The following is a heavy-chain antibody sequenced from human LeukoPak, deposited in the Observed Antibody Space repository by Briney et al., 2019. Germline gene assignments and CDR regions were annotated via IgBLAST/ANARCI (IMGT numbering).Heavy chain of an antibody. Sequence: GGSLRLSXAASGFTFNNYAMNWVCQAPGKGLEWVSSISESGDKTDYADSVKGRFTISRDNSRNTLYLQMNSLRAEDTALYYCAKQWVDCWGQGTLVTVSS. J-gene: IGHJ4*02. CDR3: AKQWVDC. CDR2: ISESGDKT. CDR1: GFTFNNYA. D-gene: IGHD6-19*01. V-gene: IGHV3-23*01.